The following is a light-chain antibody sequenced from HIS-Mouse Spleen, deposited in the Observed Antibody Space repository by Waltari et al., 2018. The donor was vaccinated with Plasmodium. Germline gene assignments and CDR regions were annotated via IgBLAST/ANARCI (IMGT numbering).Light chain of an antibody. J-gene: IGKJ3*01. CDR3: QQYNNWSFT. CDR2: GAS. V-gene: IGKV3-15*01. CDR1: QSVSSN. Sequence: EIVMTQSPATPSVSPGERATLSCRASQSVSSNLAWYQQKPGQAPRPLIYGASTRATGIPARFSGSGSGTEFTLTISSLQSEDFAVYYCQQYNNWSFTFGPGTKVDIK.